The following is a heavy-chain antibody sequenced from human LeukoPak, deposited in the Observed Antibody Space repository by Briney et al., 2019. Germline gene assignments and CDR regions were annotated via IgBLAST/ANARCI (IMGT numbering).Heavy chain of an antibody. CDR2: ITNSGGGT. CDR1: GFTFSSYA. Sequence: GGSLRLSCEASGFTFSSYAMTWVRQAPGKGLEWVSAITNSGGGTYYADSVKGRFTISRDNPKNTLYLQMNSLKAEDTAVYYCVKFVGAKGYCGQGTLVTVSS. D-gene: IGHD2-21*01. CDR3: VKFVGAKGY. J-gene: IGHJ4*02. V-gene: IGHV3-23*01.